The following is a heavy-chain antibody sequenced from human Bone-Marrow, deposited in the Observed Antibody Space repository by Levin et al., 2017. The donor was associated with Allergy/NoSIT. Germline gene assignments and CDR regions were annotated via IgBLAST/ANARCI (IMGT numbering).Heavy chain of an antibody. CDR3: ATLFADGTSADWGRDL. J-gene: IGHJ5*02. CDR1: SEFFKGDD. V-gene: IGHV4-34*01. D-gene: IGHD3-9*01. CDR2: INVGGSA. Sequence: KSSETLSLTCAIDSEFFKGDDCIWIRQPPGKGLEWIGQINVGGSADYNPSLRSRATISIETSKYQFSLRLTSVTAADTGVYYCATLFADGTSADWGRDLWSQGTLVTVSP.